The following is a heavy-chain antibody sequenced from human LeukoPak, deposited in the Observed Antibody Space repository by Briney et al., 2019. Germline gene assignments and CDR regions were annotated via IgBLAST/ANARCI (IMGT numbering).Heavy chain of an antibody. CDR2: INHSGST. D-gene: IGHD6-13*01. V-gene: IGHV4-34*01. Sequence: SETLSLTCAVYGGSFSGYYWSWIRQPPGKGLEWIGEINHSGSTNYNPSLKSRVTISVDTSKNQFSLKLSSVTAADTAVYYCASHNAAGSYYYYYYGMDVWGQGTTVTDSS. J-gene: IGHJ6*02. CDR1: GGSFSGYY. CDR3: ASHNAAGSYYYYYYGMDV.